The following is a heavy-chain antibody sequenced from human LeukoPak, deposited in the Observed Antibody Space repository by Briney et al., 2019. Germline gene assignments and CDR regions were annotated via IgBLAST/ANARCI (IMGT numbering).Heavy chain of an antibody. CDR2: IYYSGST. CDR3: ARQGLYDILTGYYLDHNWFDP. Sequence: SETLSLACTVSGGSISSYYWSWIRQPPGKGLEWIGYIYYSGSTNYNPFLKSRVTISVDTSKNQFSLKLSSVTAADTAVYYCARQGLYDILTGYYLDHNWFDPWGQGTLVTVSS. V-gene: IGHV4-59*01. D-gene: IGHD3-9*01. CDR1: GGSISSYY. J-gene: IGHJ5*02.